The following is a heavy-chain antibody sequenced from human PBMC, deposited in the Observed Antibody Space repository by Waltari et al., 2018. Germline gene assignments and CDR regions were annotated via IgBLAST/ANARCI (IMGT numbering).Heavy chain of an antibody. Sequence: QVQLVQSGAEVKKPGSSVKVSCKASGGTFSSYAISWVRQAPGQGLEWMGVIIPIVGTANYAQKCQVRVTITTDESTSTAYMELSSLRSEDTAVYYCARDNKDYYYGMDVWGQGTTVTVSS. CDR2: IIPIVGTA. CDR3: ARDNKDYYYGMDV. V-gene: IGHV1-69*05. J-gene: IGHJ6*02. CDR1: GGTFSSYA.